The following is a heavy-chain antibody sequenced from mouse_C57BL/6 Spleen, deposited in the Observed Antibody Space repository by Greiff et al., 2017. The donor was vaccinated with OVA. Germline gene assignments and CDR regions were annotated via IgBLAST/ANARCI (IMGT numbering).Heavy chain of an antibody. V-gene: IGHV1-59*01. CDR2: IDPSDSYT. CDR1: GYTFTSYW. D-gene: IGHD2-5*01. Sequence: VQLQQSGAELVRPGTSVKLSCKASGYTFTSYWMHWVKQRPGQGLEWIGVIDPSDSYTNYNQKFKGKATLTVDTSSSTAYMQLSSLTSEDSAVYYCARKYYSNYFDYWGQGTTLTVSS. CDR3: ARKYYSNYFDY. J-gene: IGHJ2*01.